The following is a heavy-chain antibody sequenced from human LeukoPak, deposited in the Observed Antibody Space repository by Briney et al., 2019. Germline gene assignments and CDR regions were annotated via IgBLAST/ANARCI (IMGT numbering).Heavy chain of an antibody. J-gene: IGHJ6*02. CDR3: ARASTVIRYYYYYYGLDV. CDR2: IYTSGST. CDR1: GGSISSYY. V-gene: IGHV4-4*07. Sequence: SETLSLTCTVSGGSISSYYWSWLRQPAGKGLEWIGRIYTSGSTNYNPSLKSRVTMSVDTSKNQFSLKLSSVTAADAAVYYCARASTVIRYYYYYYGLDVWGQGTTVTVSS. D-gene: IGHD4-11*01.